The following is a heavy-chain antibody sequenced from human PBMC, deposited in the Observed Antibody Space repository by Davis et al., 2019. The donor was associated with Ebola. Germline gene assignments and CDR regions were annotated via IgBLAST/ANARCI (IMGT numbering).Heavy chain of an antibody. CDR3: VRDGCPGGSCYCGDY. Sequence: PSETLSLTCTVSGGSISSHYWSWIRQPAGKGLEWIGRIYTSGRTNYNHSLKSRVTMSVDTSKNQFSLRLSFVTAADTAVYYCVRDGCPGGSCYCGDYWGQGTLVTVSS. D-gene: IGHD2-15*01. V-gene: IGHV4-4*07. CDR2: IYTSGRT. J-gene: IGHJ4*02. CDR1: GGSISSHY.